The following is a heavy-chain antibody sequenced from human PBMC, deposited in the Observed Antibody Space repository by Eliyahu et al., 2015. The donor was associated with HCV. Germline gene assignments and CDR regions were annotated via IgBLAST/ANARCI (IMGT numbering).Heavy chain of an antibody. Sequence: QVTLRESGPALVKPTQTLTLTCTFSGFSLSTSGMCVSWIRQPPGKAPEWLALIDWDDDKYYSTSLKTRLTISKDTSKNQVVLTMTNMDPVDTATYYCARTMVRGPYDAFDIWGQGTMVTVSS. J-gene: IGHJ3*02. CDR3: ARTMVRGPYDAFDI. CDR2: IDWDDDK. CDR1: GFSLSTSGMC. V-gene: IGHV2-70*01. D-gene: IGHD3-10*01.